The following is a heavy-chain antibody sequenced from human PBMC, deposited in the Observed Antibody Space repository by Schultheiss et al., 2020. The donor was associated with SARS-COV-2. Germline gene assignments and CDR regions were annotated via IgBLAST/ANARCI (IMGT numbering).Heavy chain of an antibody. CDR3: ERPVGDYYDSSGYYWFDP. Sequence: SETLSLTCTVSGGSISNYYWGWIRQPPGKGLEWIGYIYYSGSTNYNPSLKSRVTISVDTSKNQFSLKLSSVTAADTAVYYCERPVGDYYDSSGYYWFDPWGQGTLVTVSS. CDR1: GGSISNYY. D-gene: IGHD3-22*01. J-gene: IGHJ5*02. V-gene: IGHV4-59*01. CDR2: IYYSGST.